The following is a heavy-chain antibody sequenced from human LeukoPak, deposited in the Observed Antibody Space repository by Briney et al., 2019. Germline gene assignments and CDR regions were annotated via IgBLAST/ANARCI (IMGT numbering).Heavy chain of an antibody. V-gene: IGHV3-21*01. CDR3: ARSYYDFWSGYYAGGSHYYYYMDV. Sequence: GGSLRLSCAASGFTFSSYSMNWVRQAPGKGLEWVSSISSSSSYIYYADSVKGRFTISRDNAKNSLYLQMNSLRAEDTAVYYCARSYYDFWSGYYAGGSHYYYYMDVWGKGTTVTVSS. D-gene: IGHD3-3*01. CDR2: ISSSSSYI. CDR1: GFTFSSYS. J-gene: IGHJ6*03.